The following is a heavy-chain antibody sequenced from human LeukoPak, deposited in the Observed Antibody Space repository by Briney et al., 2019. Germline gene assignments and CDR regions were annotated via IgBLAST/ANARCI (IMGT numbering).Heavy chain of an antibody. D-gene: IGHD6-13*01. CDR1: GGSFSGYY. J-gene: IGHJ3*02. Sequence: SSETLSLTCAVYGGSFSGYYWSWIRQPPGKGLEWIGEINHSGSTIYNPSLKSRVTISVDTSKNQFSLKLSSVTAADTAVYYCARGPGSSWYKGAFDIWGQGTMVTVSS. V-gene: IGHV4-34*01. CDR2: INHSGST. CDR3: ARGPGSSWYKGAFDI.